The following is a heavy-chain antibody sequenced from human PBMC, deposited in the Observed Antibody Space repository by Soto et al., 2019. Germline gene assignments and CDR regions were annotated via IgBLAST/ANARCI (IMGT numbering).Heavy chain of an antibody. J-gene: IGHJ6*02. CDR2: ISYDGSNK. CDR1: GFTFSSYG. Sequence: PGGSLRLSCAASGFTFSSYGMHWVRQAPGKGLEWVAVISYDGSNKYYADSVKGRFTISRDNSKNTLYLQMNSLRAEDTAVYYCARGKSIAAAGIGYGMDVWGQGTTVTVSS. CDR3: ARGKSIAAAGIGYGMDV. D-gene: IGHD6-13*01. V-gene: IGHV3-30*03.